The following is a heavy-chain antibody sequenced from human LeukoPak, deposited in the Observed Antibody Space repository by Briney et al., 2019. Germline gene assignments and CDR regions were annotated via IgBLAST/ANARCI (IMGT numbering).Heavy chain of an antibody. D-gene: IGHD3-22*01. CDR1: GFSFSNYA. Sequence: GGSLRLSCAASGFSFSNYAFHCVRQAPGRGLEYVSIVSSNVGSTYYASSVKGRFTISRDNSKNTLFLQMCSLRVEDMAVYYCARGTADRRDESYYYSYMDVWGKRTTGTASS. CDR3: ARGTADRRDESYYYSYMDV. V-gene: IGHV3-64*01. CDR2: VSSNVGST. J-gene: IGHJ6*03.